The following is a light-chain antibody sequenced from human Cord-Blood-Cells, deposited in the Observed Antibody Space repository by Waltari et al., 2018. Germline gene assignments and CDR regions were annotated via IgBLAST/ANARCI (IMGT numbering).Light chain of an antibody. V-gene: IGKV3-11*01. J-gene: IGKJ5*01. CDR1: QSVSSY. CDR2: DAS. CDR3: QQRSNWPSIT. Sequence: EIVLTQSPATLSLSPGVRATLSCRASQSVSSYLAWYQQKPGQAPRLLIYDASNRATGIPARFSGSGSGTDFTLTISSLEPEDLAVYYCQQRSNWPSITFGQGTRLEIK.